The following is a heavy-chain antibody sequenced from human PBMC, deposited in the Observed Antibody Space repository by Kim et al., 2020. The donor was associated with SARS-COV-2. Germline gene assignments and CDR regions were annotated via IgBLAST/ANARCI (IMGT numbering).Heavy chain of an antibody. Sequence: GGSLRLSCAASGFTFDDYAMHWVRQAPGKGLEWVSGISCNSGSIGYADSVKGRFTISRDNAKNSLYLQMNSLRAEDTALYYCAKDSTYLRRSGYFDYWGQGTLVTVSS. D-gene: IGHD2-21*01. V-gene: IGHV3-9*01. CDR1: GFTFDDYA. J-gene: IGHJ4*02. CDR3: AKDSTYLRRSGYFDY. CDR2: ISCNSGSI.